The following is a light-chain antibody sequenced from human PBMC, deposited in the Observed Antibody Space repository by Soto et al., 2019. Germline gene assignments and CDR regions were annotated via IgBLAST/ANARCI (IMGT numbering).Light chain of an antibody. Sequence: QSALTQPPSVSGSPGQSIAISCTVSSSDVGIYNYVSWYQQHPGKVPKLIIYEVSNRPSGVSNRFSGSKSGNTASLTISGLQAEDEADYYCSSYTTSSTRVFGTGTKVTVL. CDR3: SSYTTSSTRV. CDR1: SSDVGIYNY. J-gene: IGLJ1*01. CDR2: EVS. V-gene: IGLV2-14*01.